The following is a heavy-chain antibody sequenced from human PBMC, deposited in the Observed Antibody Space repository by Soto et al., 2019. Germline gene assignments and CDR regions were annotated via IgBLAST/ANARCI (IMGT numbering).Heavy chain of an antibody. CDR1: VGSTSSYY. CDR3: ARVTYYDFWSGSLFDY. CDR2: IYYSGST. V-gene: IGHV4-59*01. J-gene: IGHJ4*02. D-gene: IGHD3-3*01. Sequence: ETLSLTCTVSVGSTSSYYWSWIREPPGKGLEWIGYIYYSGSTNYNPSLKSRVTISVDTSKNQFSLKLSSVTAADTAVYYCARVTYYDFWSGSLFDYWGQGTLVTVSS.